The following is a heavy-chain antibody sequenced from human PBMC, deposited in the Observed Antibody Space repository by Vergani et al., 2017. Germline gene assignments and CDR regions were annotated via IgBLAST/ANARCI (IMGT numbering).Heavy chain of an antibody. J-gene: IGHJ4*02. V-gene: IGHV4-34*02. D-gene: IGHD3-10*01. CDR1: GESFSSFY. CDR2: INNDGHT. CDR3: AVRPRVNLVGGEIVTKRTFDY. Sequence: QVQLQQWGAGVVKPSGTLSLTCAVFGESFSSFYWSWIRQPPGKGLEWIGEINNDGHTNYNPSLESRVPGSRDTAKNQFSLNLMSVTAADTAMYYCAVRPRVNLVGGEIVTKRTFDYWRQGSLVTVSS.